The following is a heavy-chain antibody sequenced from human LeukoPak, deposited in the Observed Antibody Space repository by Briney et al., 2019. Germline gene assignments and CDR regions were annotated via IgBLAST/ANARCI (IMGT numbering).Heavy chain of an antibody. D-gene: IGHD3-22*01. CDR3: AATYYYDSSGYYLSWY. Sequence: ASVKVSCKASGYTFTSYDINWVRQATGQGLEWMRWMNPNSGNTGYAQKFQGRVTMTRNTSISTAYMELSSLRSEDTAVYYCAATYYYDSSGYYLSWYLGQGTLVTVSS. CDR1: GYTFTSYD. V-gene: IGHV1-8*01. J-gene: IGHJ4*02. CDR2: MNPNSGNT.